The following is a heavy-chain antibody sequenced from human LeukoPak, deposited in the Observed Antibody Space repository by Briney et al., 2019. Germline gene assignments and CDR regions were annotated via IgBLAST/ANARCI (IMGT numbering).Heavy chain of an antibody. V-gene: IGHV4-4*07. J-gene: IGHJ4*02. CDR3: AREVLTGEMATINYFDY. Sequence: PSETLSLTCTVSGGSISSYYWSWIRQPAGKGLEWIGRIYTSGGTNYNPSLKSRVTMSVDTSKNQFSLKLSSVTAADTAVYYCAREVLTGEMATINYFDYWGQGTLVTVSS. D-gene: IGHD5-12*01. CDR2: IYTSGGT. CDR1: GGSISSYY.